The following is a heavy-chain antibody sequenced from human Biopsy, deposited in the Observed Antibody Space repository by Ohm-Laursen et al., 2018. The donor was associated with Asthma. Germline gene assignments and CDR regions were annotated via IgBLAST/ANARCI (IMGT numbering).Heavy chain of an antibody. D-gene: IGHD3-9*01. V-gene: IGHV1-3*01. CDR2: INAANGNT. CDR3: ARTYFDFLTGQVHDAFAM. Sequence: VKVSCKASGYTFINYAIHWVRQAPGHSLDWMGWINAANGNTKYSQKFQGRLTISRDTSASTAYMDLSSLRSEDTAVYYYARTYFDFLTGQVHDAFAMWGQGTMVTVSS. CDR1: GYTFINYA. J-gene: IGHJ3*02.